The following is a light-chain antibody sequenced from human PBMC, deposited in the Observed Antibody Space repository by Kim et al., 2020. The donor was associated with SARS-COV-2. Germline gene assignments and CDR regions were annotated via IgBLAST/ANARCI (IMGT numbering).Light chain of an antibody. V-gene: IGLV1-40*01. J-gene: IGLJ2*01. CDR1: SSNIGAGYD. CDR3: QSYDSSLSGVV. Sequence: QRVTISCTGNSSNIGAGYDVHWYQQLPGTAPKLLIYGNSNRPSGVPDRFSGSKSGTSASLAITGLQAEDEADYYCQSYDSSLSGVVFGGGTQLTVL. CDR2: GNS.